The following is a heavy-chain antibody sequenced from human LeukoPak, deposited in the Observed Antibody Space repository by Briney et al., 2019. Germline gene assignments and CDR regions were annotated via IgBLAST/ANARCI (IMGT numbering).Heavy chain of an antibody. J-gene: IGHJ4*02. D-gene: IGHD6-13*01. CDR3: AKDSSSWYSSVYFDY. V-gene: IGHV3-30*18. CDR1: GFTFSSYG. Sequence: GRSLRLSCAASGFTFSSYGMHWVRQAPGKGLEWVAVISYDGSNKYYADSVKGRFTISRYNSKNTLYLQMNSLRAEDTAVYYCAKDSSSWYSSVYFDYWGQGTLVTVSS. CDR2: ISYDGSNK.